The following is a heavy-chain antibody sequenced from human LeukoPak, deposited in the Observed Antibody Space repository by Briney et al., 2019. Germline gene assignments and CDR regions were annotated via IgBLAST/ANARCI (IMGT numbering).Heavy chain of an antibody. CDR3: ARAGGGYSYDFDY. CDR2: ISVDGSNE. V-gene: IGHV3-30*03. Sequence: PGRSLRLSCAASGFTFSSYGMHWVRQAPGKGLEWVAVISVDGSNEYYADSVEGRFTISRDNSKNTLYLQMNSLRAEDTAVYYCARAGGGYSYDFDYWGQGTLVTVSS. CDR1: GFTFSSYG. D-gene: IGHD5-18*01. J-gene: IGHJ4*02.